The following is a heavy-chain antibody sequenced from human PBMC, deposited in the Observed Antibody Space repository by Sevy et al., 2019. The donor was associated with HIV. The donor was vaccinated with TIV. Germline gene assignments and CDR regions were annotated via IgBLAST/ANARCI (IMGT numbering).Heavy chain of an antibody. CDR1: GFSFSSHG. D-gene: IGHD6-19*01. Sequence: GGSLRLSCAASGFSFSSHGMHWVRQAPGKGLEWVAVISFDGSEEYKADSVKGRLTSSRDNSKNTLYLQMNSLGAEDTAVYYCARDSGYSSGWYLGAYWGQGTLVTVSS. J-gene: IGHJ4*02. CDR2: ISFDGSEE. V-gene: IGHV3-30*03. CDR3: ARDSGYSSGWYLGAY.